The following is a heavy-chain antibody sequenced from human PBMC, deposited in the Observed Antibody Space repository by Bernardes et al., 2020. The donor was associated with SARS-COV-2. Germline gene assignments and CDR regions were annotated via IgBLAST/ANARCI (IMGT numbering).Heavy chain of an antibody. CDR2: IYHSGDT. CDR3: ARGNYPSPWTYYGLDV. Sequence: SETLSLTCTVSGGSIGSYYWSWIRQPPGKALEWIGYIYHSGDTKYNASLKSRVTLSLDASMNQFSLKLTSVTAADTAFYFCARGNYPSPWTYYGLDVWGQGTTVTVSS. CDR1: GGSIGSYY. V-gene: IGHV4-59*01. J-gene: IGHJ6*02. D-gene: IGHD1-7*01.